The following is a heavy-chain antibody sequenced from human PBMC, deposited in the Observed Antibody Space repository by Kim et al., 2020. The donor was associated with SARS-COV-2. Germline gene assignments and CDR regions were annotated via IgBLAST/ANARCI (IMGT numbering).Heavy chain of an antibody. CDR3: ARGYPGAGYNNFDY. CDR1: GFTFSDYW. CDR2: INSDGSAT. J-gene: IGHJ4*02. Sequence: GGSLRLSCAASGFTFSDYWVHWVRQPPGKGLIWVSRINSDGSATTYADSVKGRFTISRDNAKNMVYLQMNSLRAEDTAVYYCARGYPGAGYNNFDYWGQGTLVTVSS. D-gene: IGHD5-12*01. V-gene: IGHV3-74*01.